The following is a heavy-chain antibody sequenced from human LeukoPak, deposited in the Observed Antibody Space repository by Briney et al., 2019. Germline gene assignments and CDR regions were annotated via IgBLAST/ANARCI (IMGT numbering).Heavy chain of an antibody. Sequence: GGSLRLSCAASGFTFSSYSMNWVRQAPGKGLEWVAVISYDGNNKFYADSVKGRFTISRDNSKNTLYLQMNSLRAEDTAVYYCASSLATAALYFDYWGQGTLVTVSS. D-gene: IGHD6-13*01. J-gene: IGHJ4*02. CDR1: GFTFSSYS. V-gene: IGHV3-30*03. CDR2: ISYDGNNK. CDR3: ASSLATAALYFDY.